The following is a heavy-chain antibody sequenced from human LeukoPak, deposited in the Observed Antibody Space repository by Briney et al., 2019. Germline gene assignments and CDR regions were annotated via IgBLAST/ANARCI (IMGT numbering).Heavy chain of an antibody. D-gene: IGHD3-10*01. J-gene: IGHJ3*02. CDR2: IYYSGST. Sequence: SETLSLTCTVSGASISSYSWSWIRQPPGKGLEWIGYIYYSGSTNYNPSLKSRVTISVDTSKNQFSLKLSSVTAADTAVYYCARGALWFGELSYAFDIWGQGTMVTVSS. CDR3: ARGALWFGELSYAFDI. V-gene: IGHV4-59*01. CDR1: GASISSYS.